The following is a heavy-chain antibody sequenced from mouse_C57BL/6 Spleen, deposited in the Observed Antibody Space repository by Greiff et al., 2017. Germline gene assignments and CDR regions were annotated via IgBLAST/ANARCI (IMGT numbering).Heavy chain of an antibody. CDR1: GYAFSSSW. J-gene: IGHJ3*01. CDR2: IYPGDGDT. D-gene: IGHD2-1*01. V-gene: IGHV1-82*01. CDR3: ARSGVIYYGNFD. Sequence: VKLQESGPVLVKPGASVKISCKASGYAFSSSWMNWVKQRPGKGLEWIGRIYPGDGDTNYNGKFKGKATLTADKSSSTAYMQLSSLTSEDSAVYFCARSGVIYYGNFDWGQGTLVTVSA.